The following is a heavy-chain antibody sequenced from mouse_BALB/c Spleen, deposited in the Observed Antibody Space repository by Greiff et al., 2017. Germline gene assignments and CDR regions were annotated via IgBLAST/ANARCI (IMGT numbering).Heavy chain of an antibody. J-gene: IGHJ4*01. CDR2: ISSGGSYT. V-gene: IGHV5-6-4*01. CDR3: TRDQIPCAMDY. Sequence: EVKLVESGGGLVKPGGSLKLSCAASGFTFSSYTMSWVRQTPEKRLEWVATISSGGSYTYYPDSVKGRFTISRDNAKNTLYLQMSSLKSEDTAMYYCTRDQIPCAMDYWGQGTSVTVSS. CDR1: GFTFSSYT.